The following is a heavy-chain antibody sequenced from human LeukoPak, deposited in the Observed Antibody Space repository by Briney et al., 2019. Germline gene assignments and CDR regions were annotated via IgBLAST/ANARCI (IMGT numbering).Heavy chain of an antibody. Sequence: PGGSLRLSCAASGFDLTRHAMSWVRQTPGKGLEWVSDIRSDSFTTTYADSVKGRFTISRDNSKNTLYLQMNSLRAEDTAVYFCAKGSERVRRLTYYYYYMDVWGKGTTVTVSS. CDR1: GFDLTRHA. CDR2: IRSDSFTT. CDR3: AKGSERVRRLTYYYYYMDV. J-gene: IGHJ6*03. V-gene: IGHV3-23*01. D-gene: IGHD3-10*01.